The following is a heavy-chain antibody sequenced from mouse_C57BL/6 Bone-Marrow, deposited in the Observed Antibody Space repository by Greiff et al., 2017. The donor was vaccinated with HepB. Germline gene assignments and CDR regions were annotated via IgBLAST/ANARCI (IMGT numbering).Heavy chain of an antibody. CDR1: GYTFTSYN. V-gene: IGHV1-12*01. Sequence: QVQLKESGAELVRPGASVKMSCKASGYTFTSYNMHWVKQTPRQGLEWIGAIYPGNGDTSYNQKFKGKATLTVDKSSSTAYLQLSSLTSEDSAVYFCARSLSLAYFDVWGTGTTVTVSS. J-gene: IGHJ1*03. D-gene: IGHD6-1*01. CDR2: IYPGNGDT. CDR3: ARSLSLAYFDV.